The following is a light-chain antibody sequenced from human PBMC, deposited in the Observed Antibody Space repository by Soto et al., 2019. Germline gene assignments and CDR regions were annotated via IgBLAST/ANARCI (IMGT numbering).Light chain of an antibody. CDR1: QSISGW. CDR3: QQYNTYSPYT. CDR2: DAS. V-gene: IGKV1-5*01. J-gene: IGKJ2*01. Sequence: DIQMTQSPSTLSASVGDRVTITCRASQSISGWLAWYQQKPGKAPKLLIYDASSLESGVPSRFSGSGSGTEFILTISSLQPDDFATYYCQQYNTYSPYTFGQGPKLEMK.